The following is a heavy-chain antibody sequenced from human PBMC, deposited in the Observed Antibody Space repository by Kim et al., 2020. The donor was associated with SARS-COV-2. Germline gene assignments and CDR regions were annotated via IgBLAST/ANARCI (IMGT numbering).Heavy chain of an antibody. J-gene: IGHJ6*02. CDR2: ISWDGGST. Sequence: GGSLRLSCAASGFTFDDYTMHWVRQAPGKGLEWVSLISWDGGSTYYADSVKGRFTISRDNSKNSLYLQMNSLRTEDTALYYCAKGDCTNGVCYGVDSYGMDVWGQGTTVTVSS. D-gene: IGHD2-8*01. CDR3: AKGDCTNGVCYGVDSYGMDV. CDR1: GFTFDDYT. V-gene: IGHV3-43*01.